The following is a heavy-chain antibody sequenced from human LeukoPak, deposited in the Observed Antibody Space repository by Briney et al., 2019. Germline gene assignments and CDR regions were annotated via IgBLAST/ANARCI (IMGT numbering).Heavy chain of an antibody. V-gene: IGHV4-61*01. CDR1: GGSVSSGSYY. Sequence: SETLSLTCTVSGGSVSSGSYYWSWLRQPPGRGLEWMGYFYYTGSTNYNPSLKSRVPISGDTSKNQFSLKLSSVTAADTAVYYCATDGKYAEYFQDWGQEPWSPSPQ. J-gene: IGHJ1*01. D-gene: IGHD1-1*01. CDR3: ATDGKYAEYFQD. CDR2: FYYTGST.